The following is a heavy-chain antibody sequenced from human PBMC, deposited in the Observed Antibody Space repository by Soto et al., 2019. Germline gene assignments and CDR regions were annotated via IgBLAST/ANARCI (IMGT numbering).Heavy chain of an antibody. D-gene: IGHD6-13*01. CDR3: TTTRPGTNVFDN. Sequence: EVQLVESGGGLVEPGGSLRLSCAASGITFSNAWMNWVRKAPGKGLEYIGRIRSKTDGGTTEYAAPVEGRFTVSRDDSKNTLYLQMSGLKTEYKAVYYCTTTRPGTNVFDNWGQGTLVTVSS. CDR2: IRSKTDGGTT. V-gene: IGHV3-15*01. J-gene: IGHJ3*02. CDR1: GITFSNAW.